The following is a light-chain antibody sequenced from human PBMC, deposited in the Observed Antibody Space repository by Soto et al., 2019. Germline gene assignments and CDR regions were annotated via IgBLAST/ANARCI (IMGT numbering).Light chain of an antibody. CDR3: QQYNSYSYT. V-gene: IGKV1-5*03. J-gene: IGKJ2*01. Sequence: DIQMTQSPSTVSASVGDRVTITCRASQSISSWLAWYQQKPGKAPKLLIYKASSLESGVPSRFNGSGSGTEFTLTISSLQPDDFATYYCQQYNSYSYTFGQGTKLEIK. CDR1: QSISSW. CDR2: KAS.